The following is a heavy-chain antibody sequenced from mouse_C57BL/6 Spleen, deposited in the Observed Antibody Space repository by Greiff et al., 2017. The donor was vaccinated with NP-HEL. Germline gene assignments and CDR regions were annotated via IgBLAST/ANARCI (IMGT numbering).Heavy chain of an antibody. D-gene: IGHD1-1*01. J-gene: IGHJ4*01. CDR3: AFTTVVARNAMDY. CDR2: IHPSDSDT. CDR1: GYTFTSYW. V-gene: IGHV1-74*01. Sequence: VQLQQPGAELVKPGASVKVSCKASGYTFTSYWMHWVKQRPGQGLEWIGRIHPSDSDTNYNQKFKGKATLTVDKSSSTAYMQLSSLTSEDSAVYYCAFTTVVARNAMDYWGQGTSVTVSS.